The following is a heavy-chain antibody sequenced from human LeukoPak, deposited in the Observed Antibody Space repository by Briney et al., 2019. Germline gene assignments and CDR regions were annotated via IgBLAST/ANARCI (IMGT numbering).Heavy chain of an antibody. J-gene: IGHJ4*02. CDR2: ISYDGSNK. Sequence: GGSLRLSCAASGFTFSSYGMHWVRQAPGKGLEWVAVISYDGSNKYYADPVKGRFTISRDNSKNTLYLQMNSLRAEDTAVYYCAKDQQYDYYDSSGYSDYWGQGTLVTVSS. CDR3: AKDQQYDYYDSSGYSDY. V-gene: IGHV3-30*18. D-gene: IGHD3-22*01. CDR1: GFTFSSYG.